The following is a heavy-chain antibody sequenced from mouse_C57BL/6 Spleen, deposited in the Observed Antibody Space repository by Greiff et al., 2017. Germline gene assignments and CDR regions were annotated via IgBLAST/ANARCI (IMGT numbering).Heavy chain of an antibody. CDR3: ARWGPIYYGNYAYARDY. Sequence: VQLQQSGPELVKPGASVKIPCKASGYTFTDYNMDWVKQSHGKSLEWIGYITPNNGGTIYNQKFKGKATLTVDMSSSTAYMELRRLTYKDTAVYYCARWGPIYYGNYAYARDYWGQGTSATVSS. CDR2: ITPNNGGT. V-gene: IGHV1-18*01. J-gene: IGHJ4*01. D-gene: IGHD2-1*01. CDR1: GYTFTDYN.